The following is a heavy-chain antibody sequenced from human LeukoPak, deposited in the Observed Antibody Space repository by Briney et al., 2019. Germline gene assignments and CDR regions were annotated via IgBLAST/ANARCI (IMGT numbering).Heavy chain of an antibody. J-gene: IGHJ4*02. CDR2: IKQDGSEK. Sequence: GGSLRLSCAASGFTFSNLWMSWVRQAPGKGLKWVANIKQDGSEKYYVDSVKGRFTISRDNAQNSLYLQMNSLRAEDTAIYNCATSTAAAGTDWGQGTLVTVSS. CDR3: ATSTAAAGTD. CDR1: GFTFSNLW. D-gene: IGHD6-13*01. V-gene: IGHV3-7*03.